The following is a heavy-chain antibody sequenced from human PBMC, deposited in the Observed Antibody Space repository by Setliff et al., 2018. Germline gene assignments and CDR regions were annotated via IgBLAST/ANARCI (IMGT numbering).Heavy chain of an antibody. CDR2: ITSSGGDT. V-gene: IGHV3-23*01. Sequence: SLRLSCAASGLTFSSYDMNWVRQAPGEGLEWVSTITSSGGDTYYADSVKGRFSISRDNSKNTLYLQMNSLRADDTAVYYCRLWSGETSRDYWGQGTLVTVSS. J-gene: IGHJ4*02. CDR3: RLWSGETSRDY. D-gene: IGHD3-10*01. CDR1: GLTFSSYD.